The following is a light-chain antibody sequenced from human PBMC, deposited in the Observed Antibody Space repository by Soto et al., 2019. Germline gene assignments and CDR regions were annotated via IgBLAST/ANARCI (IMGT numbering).Light chain of an antibody. Sequence: QSVLTQPASVSGSPGQSITISCTGTSSDVGAYNYVSWYQQHPGKAPSLMIYDVTNRPSGVSNRFSGSKSGNTASLTISGLQAEDEADYYCSTSTRTSTYVFGAATKVTV. CDR2: DVT. CDR3: STSTRTSTYV. CDR1: SSDVGAYNY. J-gene: IGLJ1*01. V-gene: IGLV2-14*01.